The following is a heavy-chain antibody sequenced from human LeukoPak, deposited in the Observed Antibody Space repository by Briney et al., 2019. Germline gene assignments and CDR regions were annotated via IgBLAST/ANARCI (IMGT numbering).Heavy chain of an antibody. Sequence: PGGSLRLSCTVSGLTFGDYAMSWVRQAPGKGLEWVSAVSGSGDSTYYADSVKGRFTISRDNSKNTLYLQMDSLRAEDTAVYYCAKLGYCSGGSCYVDYYYGMDVWGQGTTVTVSS. CDR1: GLTFGDYA. D-gene: IGHD2-15*01. V-gene: IGHV3-23*01. CDR3: AKLGYCSGGSCYVDYYYGMDV. CDR2: VSGSGDST. J-gene: IGHJ6*02.